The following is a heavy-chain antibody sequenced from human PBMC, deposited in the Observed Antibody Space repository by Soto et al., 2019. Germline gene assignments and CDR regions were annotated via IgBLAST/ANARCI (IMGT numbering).Heavy chain of an antibody. D-gene: IGHD3-3*01. CDR2: IYWDDDK. Sequence: SGPTLVNPTQTLTLTCTFSGFSLSTSGVGVGWIRQPPGKALYWLALIYWDDDKRYSPSLKSRLTITKDTSKNQVVLTMTNMDPVDTATYYCAHSYYDFWSGYDPPSFDPWGQGTLVTVSS. J-gene: IGHJ5*02. V-gene: IGHV2-5*02. CDR1: GFSLSTSGVG. CDR3: AHSYYDFWSGYDPPSFDP.